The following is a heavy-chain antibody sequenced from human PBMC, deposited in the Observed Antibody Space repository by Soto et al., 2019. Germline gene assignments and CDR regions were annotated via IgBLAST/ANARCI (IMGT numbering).Heavy chain of an antibody. CDR3: AKDLRSFFFLMIRRPPRSTLFPYTTPSDL. J-gene: IGHJ2*01. V-gene: IGHV3-23*01. CDR2: ISGSGDNT. Sequence: WVSSISGSGDNTYYADSVKGRFTISRDNSRTTLYLQMNSLRAEDTALYYCAKDLRSFFFLMIRRPPRSTLFPYTTPSDL. D-gene: IGHD3-3*02.